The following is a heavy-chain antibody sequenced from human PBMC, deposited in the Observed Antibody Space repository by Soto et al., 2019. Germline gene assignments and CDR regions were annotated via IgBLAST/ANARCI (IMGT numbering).Heavy chain of an antibody. J-gene: IGHJ4*02. Sequence: GGSLRLSCAASGFTFSNAWMNWVRQAPGKGLEWVGRIKSKTDGGTTDYAAPVKGRFTISRDDSKNTLYLQMNSLKIGDTAVYYCTTGLWFGEPVYWGQGTLVTVSS. V-gene: IGHV3-15*07. D-gene: IGHD3-10*01. CDR3: TTGLWFGEPVY. CDR2: IKSKTDGGTT. CDR1: GFTFSNAW.